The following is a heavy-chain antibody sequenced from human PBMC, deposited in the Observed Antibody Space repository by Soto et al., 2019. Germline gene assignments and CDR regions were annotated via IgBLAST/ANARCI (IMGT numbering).Heavy chain of an antibody. J-gene: IGHJ5*02. CDR2: SIPIFGTV. D-gene: IGHD5-12*01. V-gene: IGHV1-69*06. CDR3: ARDPGVATIKDWFDP. CDR1: ADTFTSYY. Sequence: CVKVSCKAPADTFTSYYIHWVRQAPGQGLEWMGGSIPIFGTVNYAQKFQGRVTITADKSTSTAYIEMSSLRSEDTAVYYCARDPGVATIKDWFDPWGQGTMVTVSS.